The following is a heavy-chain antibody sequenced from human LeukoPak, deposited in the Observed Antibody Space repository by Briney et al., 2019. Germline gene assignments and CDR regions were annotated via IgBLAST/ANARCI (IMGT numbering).Heavy chain of an antibody. V-gene: IGHV4-59*01. Sequence: SETLSLTCTVSGGSINNYYWTWIRQPRGKGLEWLGYISYSGSTSYIPSLKSRVTISVDTSKNQFSLRVSSVTAADTAVYYCARTPKTVKNYYYMDVWGKGTTVTISS. J-gene: IGHJ6*03. CDR3: ARTPKTVKNYYYMDV. CDR1: GGSINNYY. D-gene: IGHD4-17*01. CDR2: ISYSGST.